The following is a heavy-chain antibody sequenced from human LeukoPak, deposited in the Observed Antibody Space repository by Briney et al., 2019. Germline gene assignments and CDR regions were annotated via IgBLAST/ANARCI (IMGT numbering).Heavy chain of an antibody. CDR1: GFTFGDYA. Sequence: QPGRSLRLSCTTSGFTFGDYAMSWVRQAPGKGLEWVGFIRSKAYGGSIEYAASVKGRFTISRDDSKSIAYLQMYSLKTEDTAVYYCTTVITRAFDMWGQGTMVTVSS. CDR2: IRSKAYGGSI. J-gene: IGHJ3*02. D-gene: IGHD3-22*01. V-gene: IGHV3-49*04. CDR3: TTVITRAFDM.